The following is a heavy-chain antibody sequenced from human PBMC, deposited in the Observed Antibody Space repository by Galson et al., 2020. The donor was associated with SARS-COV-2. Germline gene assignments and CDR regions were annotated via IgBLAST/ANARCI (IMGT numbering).Heavy chain of an antibody. D-gene: IGHD3-22*01. CDR1: GYTLTELS. Sequence: ASVKVSCKVSGYTLTELSMHWVRQAPGKGLEWMGGFDPEDGETIYAQKFQGRVTMTEDTSTDTAYMELSSLRSEDTAVYYCATASPMISLTYDWFDPWGQGTLVTVSS. CDR2: FDPEDGET. CDR3: ATASPMISLTYDWFDP. J-gene: IGHJ5*02. V-gene: IGHV1-24*01.